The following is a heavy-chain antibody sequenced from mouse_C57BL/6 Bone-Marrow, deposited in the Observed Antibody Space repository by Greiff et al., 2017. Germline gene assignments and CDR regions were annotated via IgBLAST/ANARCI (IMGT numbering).Heavy chain of an antibody. Sequence: QVQLQQPGAELVRPGTSVKLSCKASGYTFTSYWMHWVKQRPGQGLEWIGVIDPSDSYTKYNQKFKGKATLTVDTSSSTAYMQLSSLTSEDSAVYYCAREKIWITTVVEGYWYFDVWGTGTTVTVSS. CDR3: AREKIWITTVVEGYWYFDV. CDR1: GYTFTSYW. D-gene: IGHD1-1*01. V-gene: IGHV1-59*01. J-gene: IGHJ1*03. CDR2: IDPSDSYT.